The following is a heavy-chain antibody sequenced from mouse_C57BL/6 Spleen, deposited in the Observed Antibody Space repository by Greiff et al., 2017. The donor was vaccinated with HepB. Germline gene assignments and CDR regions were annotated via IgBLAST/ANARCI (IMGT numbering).Heavy chain of an antibody. CDR1: GYSFTGYY. V-gene: IGHV1-42*01. Sequence: VQLQQSGPELVKPGASVKISCKASGYSFTGYYMNWVKQSPEKSLEWIGEINPSTGGTTYNQKFKAKATLTVDKSSGTAYMQLKSLTSEDSAVYYCASHAYWGQGTLVTVSA. J-gene: IGHJ3*01. CDR3: ASHAY. CDR2: INPSTGGT.